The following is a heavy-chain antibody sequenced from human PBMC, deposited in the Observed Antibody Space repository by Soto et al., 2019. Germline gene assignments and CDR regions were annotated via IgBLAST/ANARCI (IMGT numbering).Heavy chain of an antibody. CDR2: ISSTTNYI. CDR1: GFTFTRYS. CDR3: ARESEDLTSNFDY. Sequence: GGSLRLSCASSGFTFTRYSMNWVLHAPGKGLELVSSISSTTNYIYYADSMKGRFTVSRDNAKNSVYLDMNSLSAEDTAVYYCARESEDLTSNFDYWGQGTLVTVSS. J-gene: IGHJ4*02. V-gene: IGHV3-21*01.